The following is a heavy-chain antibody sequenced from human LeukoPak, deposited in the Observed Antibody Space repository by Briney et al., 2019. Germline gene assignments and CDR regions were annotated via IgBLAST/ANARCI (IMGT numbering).Heavy chain of an antibody. Sequence: SETLSLTCSVSGGSVSSYYWSWIRQPPGKGLEWIGNVYFSGSTNYSPSLTNYNPSLKSRVTMSVDTSKNQFSLKLTSVTAADTAVYYCAREAAAGTFYFDYWGQGTLVTVSS. V-gene: IGHV4-59*02. D-gene: IGHD6-13*01. J-gene: IGHJ4*02. CDR3: AREAAAGTFYFDY. CDR2: VYFSGSTNYSPSLT. CDR1: GGSVSSYY.